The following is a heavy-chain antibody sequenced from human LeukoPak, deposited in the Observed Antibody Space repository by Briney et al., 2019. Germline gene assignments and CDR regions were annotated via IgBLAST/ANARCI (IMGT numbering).Heavy chain of an antibody. CDR3: ARDSTPRLEWSPYYYYYMDV. V-gene: IGHV1-69*04. CDR1: GGTFSSYA. D-gene: IGHD3-3*01. Sequence: ASVKVSCKASGGTFSSYAISWVRQAPGQGLEWMGRIIPILGIANYAQKFQGRITITADKSTSTAYMELSSLRSEDTAVYYCARDSTPRLEWSPYYYYYMDVWGKGTTVTVSS. CDR2: IIPILGIA. J-gene: IGHJ6*03.